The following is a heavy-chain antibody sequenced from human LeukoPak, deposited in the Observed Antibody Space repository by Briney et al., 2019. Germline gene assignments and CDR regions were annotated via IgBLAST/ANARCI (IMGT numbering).Heavy chain of an antibody. J-gene: IGHJ4*02. CDR3: AKDMNKYQLLPFDY. Sequence: GGSLRLSCAASGFTFDDYAMHWARHAPGKGLEWVSGISWNSGSIGYADSVKGRFTISRDNAKNSLYLQMNSLRAEDTALYYCAKDMNKYQLLPFDYWGQGNLVTVSS. CDR1: GFTFDDYA. CDR2: ISWNSGSI. V-gene: IGHV3-9*01. D-gene: IGHD2-2*01.